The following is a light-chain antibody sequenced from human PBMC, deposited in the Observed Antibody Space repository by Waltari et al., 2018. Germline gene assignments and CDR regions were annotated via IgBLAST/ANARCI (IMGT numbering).Light chain of an antibody. CDR3: QQYYRSPLT. CDR1: QRLLSSSNNKNF. V-gene: IGKV4-1*01. Sequence: DIMMTQSPDSLAVSLGERATHNCTSSQRLLSSSNNKNFLGWFRQKPGQPPQVLFYWASTRESGVPDRFSVSGSGTDFTLTISSLQAEDVAIYYCQQYYRSPLTFGGGTRVEIK. J-gene: IGKJ4*01. CDR2: WAS.